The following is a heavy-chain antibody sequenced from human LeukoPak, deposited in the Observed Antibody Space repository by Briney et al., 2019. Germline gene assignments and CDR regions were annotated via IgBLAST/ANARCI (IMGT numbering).Heavy chain of an antibody. CDR2: IYYSGST. D-gene: IGHD6-19*01. Sequence: SETLSLTCTVSGGSISSYHWSWIRQPPGKGLECIGYIYYSGSTNYNPSLKSRVTISVDTSKNQFSLKLSSVTAADTAVYYCARVRLRSVAGTIAPWGQGTLVTVSS. V-gene: IGHV4-59*01. CDR1: GGSISSYH. J-gene: IGHJ5*02. CDR3: ARVRLRSVAGTIAP.